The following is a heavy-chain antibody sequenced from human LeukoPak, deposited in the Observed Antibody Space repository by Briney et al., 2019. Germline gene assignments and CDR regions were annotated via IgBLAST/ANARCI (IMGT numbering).Heavy chain of an antibody. V-gene: IGHV1-8*01. J-gene: IGHJ6*02. CDR1: GYPFTSYD. Sequence: ASVKVSCKVSGYPFTSYDINWVRQATGQGLEWMGWVDPHSGNTGYAQKFQGRVPMPRNTSISTAYMELRSLGSEDTAVYYCARRQVWFGMDVWGQGTTVVVSS. D-gene: IGHD5-18*01. CDR2: VDPHSGNT. CDR3: ARRQVWFGMDV.